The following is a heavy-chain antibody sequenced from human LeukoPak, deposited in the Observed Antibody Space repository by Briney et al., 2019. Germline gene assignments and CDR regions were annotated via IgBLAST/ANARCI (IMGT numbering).Heavy chain of an antibody. V-gene: IGHV4-34*01. D-gene: IGHD1-26*01. CDR2: INHSGST. J-gene: IGHJ6*02. Sequence: KTSETLSLTCAVYGGSFSGYYWSWIRQPPGKGLEWIGEINHSGSTNYNPSLKSRVTISVDTSKNQFSLKLSSVTAADTAVYYCARISIVGATTNYYYGMDVWGQGTTVTVSS. CDR3: ARISIVGATTNYYYGMDV. CDR1: GGSFSGYY.